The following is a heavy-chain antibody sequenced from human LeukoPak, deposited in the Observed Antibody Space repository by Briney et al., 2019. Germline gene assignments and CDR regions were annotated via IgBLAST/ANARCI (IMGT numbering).Heavy chain of an antibody. CDR1: GYSFNNYW. J-gene: IGHJ4*02. D-gene: IGHD5-24*01. CDR2: IYPGDSDT. Sequence: GESLKISCKGSGYSFNNYWIGWVRQMPGKGLEWMGNIYPGDSDTRYSPSSQGQVTISADKSISTAYLQWSSLKASDTAMYYCARRRGDGYNSPFDYWGQGTLVTVSS. CDR3: ARRRGDGYNSPFDY. V-gene: IGHV5-51*01.